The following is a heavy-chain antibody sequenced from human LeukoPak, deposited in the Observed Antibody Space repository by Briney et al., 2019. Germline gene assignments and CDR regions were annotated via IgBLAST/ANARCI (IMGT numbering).Heavy chain of an antibody. CDR3: ARESRSGSYSSY. CDR2: INQDGSEK. CDR1: GFTFSSYW. V-gene: IGHV3-7*01. Sequence: GGSLRLSCAASGFTFSSYWMSWVRQAPGKGLEWVANINQDGSEKSYVDSVKGRFTISRDNAKNSLYLQMHSLGAEDTAVYYCARESRSGSYSSYWGQGTLVTVSS. D-gene: IGHD1-26*01. J-gene: IGHJ4*02.